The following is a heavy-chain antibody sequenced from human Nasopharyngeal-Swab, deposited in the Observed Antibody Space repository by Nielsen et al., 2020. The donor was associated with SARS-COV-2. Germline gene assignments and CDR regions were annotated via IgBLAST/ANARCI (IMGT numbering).Heavy chain of an antibody. D-gene: IGHD6-19*01. Sequence: VSCKASGYTFTSYAMHWVRQAPGQRLEWMGWINAGNGNTKYSQKFQGRVTITRDTSASTAYMELSSLRSEDTAVYYCARVEAGYSSGGPYYYYGMDVWGQGTTVTVSS. CDR1: GYTFTSYA. CDR3: ARVEAGYSSGGPYYYYGMDV. V-gene: IGHV1-3*01. CDR2: INAGNGNT. J-gene: IGHJ6*02.